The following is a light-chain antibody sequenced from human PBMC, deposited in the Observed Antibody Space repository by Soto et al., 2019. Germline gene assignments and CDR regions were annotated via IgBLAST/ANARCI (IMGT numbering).Light chain of an antibody. J-gene: IGKJ1*01. Sequence: ESVLTQSPGTLSLSPGDRATLSCRTSQTLSSSFLAWHQQTPGQAPRLLIYDTSTRAIDIPDRFSGSGSGTDFTLTISRLEPEDFAVYYCQQYGYLGTFGQGTKVDIK. CDR1: QTLSSSF. CDR2: DTS. V-gene: IGKV3-20*01. CDR3: QQYGYLGT.